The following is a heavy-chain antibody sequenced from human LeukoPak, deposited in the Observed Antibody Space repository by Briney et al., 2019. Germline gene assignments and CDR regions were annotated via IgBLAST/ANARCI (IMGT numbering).Heavy chain of an antibody. Sequence: ASVKVSCKASGYTFTSYAMNWVRQAPGQGLEWMGGIIPIFGTANYAQKFQGRVTITADESTSTAYMELSSLRSEDTAVYYCARGVEHYGMDVWGQGTTVTVSS. D-gene: IGHD6-13*01. CDR2: IIPIFGTA. V-gene: IGHV1-69*13. CDR1: GYTFTSYA. J-gene: IGHJ6*02. CDR3: ARGVEHYGMDV.